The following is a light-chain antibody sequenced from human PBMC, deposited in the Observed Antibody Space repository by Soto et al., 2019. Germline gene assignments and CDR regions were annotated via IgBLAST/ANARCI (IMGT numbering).Light chain of an antibody. Sequence: EIVLTQSPGTLSLSPGQRATLSCRASESISRDYLAWYQQRLGQAPRLLIYGASSGATGIPDRFSGSGSGKDFTLTISRREPKDFEIYYCQQYGGVPYTFGQGTKLEIK. CDR3: QQYGGVPYT. CDR2: GAS. V-gene: IGKV3-20*01. J-gene: IGKJ2*01. CDR1: ESISRDY.